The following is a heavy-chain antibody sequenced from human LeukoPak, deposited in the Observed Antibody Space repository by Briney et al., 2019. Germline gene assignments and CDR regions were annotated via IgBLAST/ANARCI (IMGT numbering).Heavy chain of an antibody. D-gene: IGHD2-2*01. V-gene: IGHV3-30*18. J-gene: IGHJ4*02. CDR3: AKPSWRQLPIYYFDF. CDR1: GLTFSSYG. Sequence: GGSLRLSCAASGLTFSSYGMQWVRQAPGKGLEWVAVISYDGSNKYYADSVKGRFTISRDNSKNTLYLQMTSLRAGDTAVYYCAKPSWRQLPIYYFDFWGQGTLVTVSS. CDR2: ISYDGSNK.